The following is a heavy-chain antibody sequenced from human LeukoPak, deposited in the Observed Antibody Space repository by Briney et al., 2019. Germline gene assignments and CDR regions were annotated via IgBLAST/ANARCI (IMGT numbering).Heavy chain of an antibody. CDR1: GFTFSSYS. D-gene: IGHD1-7*01. J-gene: IGHJ5*02. Sequence: MSGGSLRLSCAASGFTFSSYSMNWVRQAPGKGLEWVSSISSSSSYIYYADPVKGRFTISRDNSKNTLYLQMNSLRAEDTAVYYCAKDPSITGTIPNWFDPWGQGTLVTVSS. CDR2: ISSSSSYI. CDR3: AKDPSITGTIPNWFDP. V-gene: IGHV3-21*01.